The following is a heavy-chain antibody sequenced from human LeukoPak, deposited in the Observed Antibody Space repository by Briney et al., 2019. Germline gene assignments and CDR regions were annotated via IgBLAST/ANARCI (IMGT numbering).Heavy chain of an antibody. V-gene: IGHV1-2*06. CDR1: GYTFTGYY. CDR2: INPNSGGT. Sequence: ASVKVSCKASGYTFTGYYMHWVRQAPGRGLEWMGRINPNSGGTNYAQKFQGRVTMTRDTSISTAYMELSRLRSDDTAVYYCARQYSSSLDFDYWGQGTLVTVSS. CDR3: ARQYSSSLDFDY. D-gene: IGHD6-6*01. J-gene: IGHJ4*02.